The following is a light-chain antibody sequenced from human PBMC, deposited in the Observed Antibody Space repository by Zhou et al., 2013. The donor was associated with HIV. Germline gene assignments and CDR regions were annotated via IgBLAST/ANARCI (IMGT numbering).Light chain of an antibody. J-gene: IGKJ1*01. CDR1: QSINTW. CDR2: KAS. Sequence: DIQMTQSPSTLSASVGDTVIITCRVSQSINTWLAWYQQKPGKAPKLLIYKASNLESGVPSRFSGSGSGTEFTLTITSLQPDDFATYYCQQCYSYSSWTFGQGTKVEIK. V-gene: IGKV1-5*03. CDR3: QQCYSYSSWT.